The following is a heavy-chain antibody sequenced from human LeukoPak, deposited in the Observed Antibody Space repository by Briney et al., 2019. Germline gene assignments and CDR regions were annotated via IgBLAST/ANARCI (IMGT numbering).Heavy chain of an antibody. CDR3: ARHQGGFLEWYYFDY. D-gene: IGHD3-3*01. Sequence: SETLSLTCTVSGGSISSSSYYWGWIRQPPGKGLEWIGSIYYSGSTYYNPSLKSRVTISVDTSKNQFSLKLSSVTAADTAVYYYARHQGGFLEWYYFDYWGQGTLVTVSS. J-gene: IGHJ4*02. V-gene: IGHV4-39*01. CDR2: IYYSGST. CDR1: GGSISSSSYY.